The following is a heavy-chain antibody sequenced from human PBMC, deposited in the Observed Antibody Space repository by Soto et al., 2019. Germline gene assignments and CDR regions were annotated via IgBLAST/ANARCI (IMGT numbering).Heavy chain of an antibody. CDR2: ISRTGIT. CDR1: GGSISSDGYY. CDR3: ARDLGSEQCFFDC. V-gene: IGHV4-31*03. D-gene: IGHD6-19*01. J-gene: IGHJ4*02. Sequence: QVQLQESGPGLVKPSQTLSLTCTVSGGSISSDGYYWSWIRQYPGKGLEWMGYISRTGITYSSPSLELRVTLSLDTSKDQFSLNLSSVTAADTALYFCARDLGSEQCFFDCWGLGTLVTVAS.